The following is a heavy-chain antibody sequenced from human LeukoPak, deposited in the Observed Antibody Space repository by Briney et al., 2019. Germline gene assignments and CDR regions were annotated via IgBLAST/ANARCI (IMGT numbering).Heavy chain of an antibody. CDR2: IYPGHSDT. V-gene: IGHV5-51*01. Sequence: GESLKISCKGSGYRLTSYWIGWVRQMPGKGLEWMGIIYPGHSDTRYSPSFQGQVTISADKSISTAYLQWSSLKASDTAMYYCALLQGGSGWYTGYFDYWGQGTLVTVSS. D-gene: IGHD6-19*01. CDR3: ALLQGGSGWYTGYFDY. J-gene: IGHJ4*02. CDR1: GYRLTSYW.